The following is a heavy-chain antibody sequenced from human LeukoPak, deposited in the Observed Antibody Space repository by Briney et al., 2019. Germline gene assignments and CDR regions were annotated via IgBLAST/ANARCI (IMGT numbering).Heavy chain of an antibody. CDR3: ARDERLLSFLK. D-gene: IGHD2-15*01. Sequence: GGSLRLSCAASGFTFSNYGLSWVRQAPGKGLEWVSGITGSGGSTYYADSVKGRFTIPRDNSKHTLYLQMNSLRAEDTAIYYCARDERLLSFLKWGEGALVTVSS. CDR1: GFTFSNYG. J-gene: IGHJ4*02. CDR2: ITGSGGST. V-gene: IGHV3-23*01.